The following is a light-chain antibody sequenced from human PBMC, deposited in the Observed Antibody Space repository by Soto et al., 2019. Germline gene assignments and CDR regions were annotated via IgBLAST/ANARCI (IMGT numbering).Light chain of an antibody. CDR2: DAS. J-gene: IGKJ3*01. CDR3: QQYGRSPGLFT. CDR1: QSVSSTY. Sequence: EIVFTQSPGTLSLSPGEGATLSCRASQSVSSTYLAWYQQKPGQAPRLLIYDASSRATGIPDRFSGSGSGTDFTLTISRLEPEDFAVYYCQQYGRSPGLFTFGPGTKVDIK. V-gene: IGKV3-20*01.